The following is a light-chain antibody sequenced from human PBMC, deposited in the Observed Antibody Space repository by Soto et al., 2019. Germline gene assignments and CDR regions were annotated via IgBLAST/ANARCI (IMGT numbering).Light chain of an antibody. CDR3: QAWDSSVV. V-gene: IGLV3-1*01. CDR1: KLGGKY. J-gene: IGLJ2*01. Sequence: SYELTQPPSVSVSPGQTASMTCSGDKLGGKYVCWYQQKPGQSPVLVIYDDSKRPSGIPERFSGSNSGNTATLTISGTQAMDEADYYCQAWDSSVVFGGGNKLTVL. CDR2: DDS.